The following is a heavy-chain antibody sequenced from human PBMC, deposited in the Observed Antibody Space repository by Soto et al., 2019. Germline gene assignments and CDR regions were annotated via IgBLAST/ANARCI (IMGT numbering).Heavy chain of an antibody. CDR1: GGSISSGGYY. CDR2: IYYSGST. CDR3: ARVGIVVVPAARGTFDI. J-gene: IGHJ3*02. D-gene: IGHD2-2*01. Sequence: SETLSLTCTVSGGSISSGGYYWSWIRQHPGKGLEWIGYIYYSGSTYYNPSLKSRVTISVDTSKNQFSLKLSSVTAADTAVYYCARVGIVVVPAARGTFDIWGQGTMVTVSS. V-gene: IGHV4-31*02.